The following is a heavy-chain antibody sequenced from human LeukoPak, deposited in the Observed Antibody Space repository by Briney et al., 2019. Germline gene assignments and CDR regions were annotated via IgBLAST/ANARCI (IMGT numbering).Heavy chain of an antibody. V-gene: IGHV3-43*02. Sequence: GGSLRLSCAASGFTFDDYAMHWVRQAPGKGLEWVSLISGDGGSTYYADSVRGRFTISRDNSKNSLYLQMNSLRTEDTALYYCAKDGTSVRYYYDSSGYSDYWGQGTLVTVSS. J-gene: IGHJ4*02. CDR3: AKDGTSVRYYYDSSGYSDY. D-gene: IGHD3-22*01. CDR2: ISGDGGST. CDR1: GFTFDDYA.